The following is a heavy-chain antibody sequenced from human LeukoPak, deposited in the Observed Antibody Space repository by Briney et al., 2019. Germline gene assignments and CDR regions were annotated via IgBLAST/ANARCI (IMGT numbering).Heavy chain of an antibody. J-gene: IGHJ4*01. CDR1: GGSMSSYY. V-gene: IGHV4-59*01. CDR2: IYYTGSS. Sequence: SETLSLTCSVSGGSMSSYYWSWIRQSPGKGLEWIGYIYYTGSSSYNPSLRSRVTVSADTSKNQFSLKLSSVTAADTAVYYCASRKLGNDYWGQGTLVTVSS. D-gene: IGHD7-27*01. CDR3: ASRKLGNDY.